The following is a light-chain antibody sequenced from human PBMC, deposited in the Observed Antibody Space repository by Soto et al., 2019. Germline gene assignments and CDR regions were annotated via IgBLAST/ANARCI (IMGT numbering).Light chain of an antibody. V-gene: IGLV2-14*01. CDR3: SSYTSSSTPYV. J-gene: IGLJ1*01. CDR1: SSDVGGYNY. Sequence: QSVLTQPASVSGSPGQSITISCTGTSSDVGGYNYVSWYQQHPGXXXXXXIYEVSNRPSGVSNRFSGSKSGNTASLTISGLQAEDEADYYCSSYTSSSTPYVFGTGTKVTVL. CDR2: EVS.